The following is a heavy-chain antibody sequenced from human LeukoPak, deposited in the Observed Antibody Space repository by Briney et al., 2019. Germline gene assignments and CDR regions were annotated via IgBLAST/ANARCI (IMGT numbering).Heavy chain of an antibody. D-gene: IGHD3-3*01. J-gene: IGHJ4*02. V-gene: IGHV4-4*07. Sequence: MASETLSLTCTVSGVSLSSYYWSWIRQPAGKAPEWIGRIYSSGIINYNPSLKSRVTMSLDNSKNQLSLKLSYVTAADTAVYYCARDTGKSGYPDYWGQGTLVTVSS. CDR3: ARDTGKSGYPDY. CDR2: IYSSGII. CDR1: GVSLSSYY.